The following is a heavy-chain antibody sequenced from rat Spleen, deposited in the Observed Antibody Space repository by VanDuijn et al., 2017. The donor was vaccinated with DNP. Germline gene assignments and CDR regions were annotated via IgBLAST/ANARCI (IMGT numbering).Heavy chain of an antibody. CDR3: ARGSGTYYWYFDF. D-gene: IGHD5-1*01. J-gene: IGHJ1*01. CDR2: LWNSGDT. V-gene: IGHV2-32*01. Sequence: QVQLKESGPGLVQPSQTLSLTCTVSGFSLTTYHVHWVRQPPGKGLEWMGVLWNSGDTSYNSALKSRLSISRDTSQSQVFLKMNSVQTEDSAMYFCARGSGTYYWYFDFWGPGTMVTVSS. CDR1: GFSLTTYH.